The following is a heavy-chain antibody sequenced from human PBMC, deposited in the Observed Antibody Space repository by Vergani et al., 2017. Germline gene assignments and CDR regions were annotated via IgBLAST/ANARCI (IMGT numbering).Heavy chain of an antibody. D-gene: IGHD3-10*01. CDR1: GGSISSGSYY. CDR3: AREATMVRVLSDYYYYYGMDV. CDR2: IYTSGST. V-gene: IGHV4-61*02. Sequence: QVQLQESGPGLVKPSQTLSLTCTVSGGSISSGSYYWSWIRQPAGKGLERIGRIYTSGSTNYNPSLKSRVTISVDTSKNQFSLKLSSVTAADTAVYYCAREATMVRVLSDYYYYYGMDVWGQXP. J-gene: IGHJ6*02.